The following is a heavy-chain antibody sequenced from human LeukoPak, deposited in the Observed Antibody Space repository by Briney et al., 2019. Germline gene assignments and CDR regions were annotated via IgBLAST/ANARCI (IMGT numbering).Heavy chain of an antibody. CDR3: ARGVRRLGALGFDY. CDR1: GGSISSGDYY. Sequence: SETLSLTCTVSGGSISSGDYYWSWIRQPPGKGLEWIGYIYYSGSTYYNPSLKSRVTISVDTSKNQFSLKLSSVTAADTAVYYCARGVRRLGALGFDYWGQGTLVTVSS. V-gene: IGHV4-30-4*01. J-gene: IGHJ4*02. D-gene: IGHD3-16*01. CDR2: IYYSGST.